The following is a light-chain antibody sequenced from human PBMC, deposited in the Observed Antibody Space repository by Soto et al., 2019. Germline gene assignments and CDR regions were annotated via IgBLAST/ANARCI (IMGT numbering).Light chain of an antibody. Sequence: DIVMTQSPLSLPVIPGEPASISCRSSQSLLHSNGYNYLDWYLQKPGQSPQLLIYLGSNRASGVPDWFSGSGSGTDFTLKISRVEAEDVGVYYCMQALQTPYTFGQGTKLEIK. CDR2: LGS. CDR1: QSLLHSNGYNY. J-gene: IGKJ2*01. V-gene: IGKV2-28*01. CDR3: MQALQTPYT.